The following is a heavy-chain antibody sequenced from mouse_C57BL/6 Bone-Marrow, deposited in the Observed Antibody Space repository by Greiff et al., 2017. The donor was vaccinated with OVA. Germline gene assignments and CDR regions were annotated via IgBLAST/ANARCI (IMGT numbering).Heavy chain of an antibody. D-gene: IGHD2-3*01. CDR1: GFTFSDYY. Sequence: VESGGGLVQPGGSLKLSCAASGFTFSDYYMYWVRQTPEKRLEWVAYISNGGGSTYYPDTVKGRFTISRDNAKNTLYLQMSRLKSEDTAMYYCARGGYYAPFAYWGQGTLVTVSA. CDR2: ISNGGGST. J-gene: IGHJ3*01. CDR3: ARGGYYAPFAY. V-gene: IGHV5-12*01.